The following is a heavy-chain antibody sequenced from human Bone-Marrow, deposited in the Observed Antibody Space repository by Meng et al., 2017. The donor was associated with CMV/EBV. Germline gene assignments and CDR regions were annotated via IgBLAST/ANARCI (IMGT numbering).Heavy chain of an antibody. CDR3: ARDNNYDFWSAWDYYGMDV. Sequence: GGSLRLSCAASGFTFSSYSMNWVRQAPGKGLEWVSSISSSSSYIYYADSVKGRFTISRDNAKNSLYLQMNSLRAEDTAVYYCARDNNYDFWSAWDYYGMDVWGQGTTVTISS. CDR1: GFTFSSYS. V-gene: IGHV3-21*01. D-gene: IGHD3-3*01. J-gene: IGHJ6*02. CDR2: ISSSSSYI.